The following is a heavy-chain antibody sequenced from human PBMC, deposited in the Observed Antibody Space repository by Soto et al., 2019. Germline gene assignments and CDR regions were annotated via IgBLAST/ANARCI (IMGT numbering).Heavy chain of an antibody. V-gene: IGHV4-34*01. CDR1: GGSFSAYY. CDR2: INHSGST. CDR3: ARGVGYAWVDY. Sequence: QVQLQQWGAGLLKPSETLSLTCAVYGGSFSAYYWSWIRQPPGKGLEWIGEINHSGSTTYNPSLKSRVTISVARSKNQFSLKLSSVTAADTALYYCARGVGYAWVDYWGQGTLVTVSS. J-gene: IGHJ4*02. D-gene: IGHD5-12*01.